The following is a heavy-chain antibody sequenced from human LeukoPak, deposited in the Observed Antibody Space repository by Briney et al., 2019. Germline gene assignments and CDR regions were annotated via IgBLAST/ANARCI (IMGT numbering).Heavy chain of an antibody. CDR1: GFTFSSYA. CDR3: VKDYSTIAAAANPLFDY. D-gene: IGHD6-13*01. Sequence: GSLRLSCTASGFTFSSYAVTWVRQAPGKGLEWVSGITGSGDTTFYADSVKGRFTISRDNSKNTLYLQMHSLRAEDTAVYYCVKDYSTIAAAANPLFDYWGQGALVTVSS. J-gene: IGHJ4*02. V-gene: IGHV3-23*01. CDR2: ITGSGDTT.